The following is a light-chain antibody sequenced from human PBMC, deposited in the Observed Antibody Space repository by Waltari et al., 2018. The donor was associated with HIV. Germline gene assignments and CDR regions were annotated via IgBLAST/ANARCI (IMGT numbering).Light chain of an antibody. CDR3: QQRSNWPPA. CDR2: DAS. Sequence: EIVLTQSPATLSFSPGERATLSCRASQSVSSYFSWYQQKPGQAPRLLIYDASKRATGIPARFSGSGSGTDFTLTINSLEPEDFAVYYCQQRSNWPPAFGGGTKVEIK. V-gene: IGKV3-11*01. CDR1: QSVSSY. J-gene: IGKJ4*01.